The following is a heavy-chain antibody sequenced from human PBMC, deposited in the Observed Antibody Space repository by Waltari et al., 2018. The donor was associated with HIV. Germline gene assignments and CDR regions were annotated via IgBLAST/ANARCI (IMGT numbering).Heavy chain of an antibody. V-gene: IGHV1-2*02. Sequence: QVQLVQSGAEVKKPRASVKVSCKASGYPFPSYYMPWVRQAPGQGLEWMGWINPRSGGTQYAQKFQGRVTMTRDTSISTAFMELSRLRSDDTAVYYCARDPLHGVAVADIDYWGQGTLVTVSS. J-gene: IGHJ4*02. CDR3: ARDPLHGVAVADIDY. D-gene: IGHD6-19*01. CDR2: INPRSGGT. CDR1: GYPFPSYY.